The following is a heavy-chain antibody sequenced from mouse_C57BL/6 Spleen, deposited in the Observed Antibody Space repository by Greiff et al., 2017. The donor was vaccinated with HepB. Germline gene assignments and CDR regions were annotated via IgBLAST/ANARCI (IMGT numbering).Heavy chain of an antibody. Sequence: EVKLVESGPGLVKPSQSLSLTCSVTGYSITSGYYWNWIRQFPGNKLEWMGYISYDGSNNYNPSLKNRISITRDTSKNQFFLKLNSVTTEDTATYYCARGSTEDFDYWGQGTTLTVSS. D-gene: IGHD1-1*01. CDR1: GYSITSGYY. CDR3: ARGSTEDFDY. CDR2: ISYDGSN. J-gene: IGHJ2*01. V-gene: IGHV3-6*01.